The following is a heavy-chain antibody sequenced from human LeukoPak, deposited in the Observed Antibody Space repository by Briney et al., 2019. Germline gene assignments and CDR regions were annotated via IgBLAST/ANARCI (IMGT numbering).Heavy chain of an antibody. D-gene: IGHD2-21*01. CDR3: ARHVARSDVFDI. CDR1: GGSISNSNW. V-gene: IGHV4-4*02. Sequence: SGTLSLTCAVSGGSISNSNWWSWVRQSPGKGLEWLGSIYYSGRTYDNQSLKRRLTLSVDTSKNQLSLKLRFVTTTDTAVYYCARHVARSDVFDIWGQGTMVTVSS. J-gene: IGHJ3*02. CDR2: IYYSGRT.